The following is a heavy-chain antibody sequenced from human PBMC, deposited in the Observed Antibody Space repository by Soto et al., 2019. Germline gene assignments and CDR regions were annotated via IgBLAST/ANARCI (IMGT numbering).Heavy chain of an antibody. CDR1: GVMCSDNG. Sequence: PGGSLRVCRGGAGVMCSDNGGRWVRQTTGKGLEWVAFMSYDGSDTFYADSVKGRFTISRDNSKNTLFLHMSNLRAEDTAMYYCTIVRVADSALDHWGQGTLVTVSS. CDR3: TIVRVADSALDH. J-gene: IGHJ5*02. V-gene: IGHV3-30*02. D-gene: IGHD3-10*02. CDR2: MSYDGSDT.